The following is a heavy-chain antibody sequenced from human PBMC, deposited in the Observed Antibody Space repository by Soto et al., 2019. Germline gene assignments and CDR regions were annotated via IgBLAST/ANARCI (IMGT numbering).Heavy chain of an antibody. Sequence: QVQLQESGPGLVKPSQTLSLTCTVSGGSISSGGYYWSWIRQHPGKGLGWIGYIYYSGSTYYNPSPKGRVTISVDPSKTHFPRKLSSVTAADTAVYYWARNTKAVPQGQRRSWFAPWGQGTLVTVSS. V-gene: IGHV4-31*03. CDR2: IYYSGST. CDR1: GGSISSGGYY. CDR3: ARNTKAVPQGQRRSWFAP. D-gene: IGHD2-15*01. J-gene: IGHJ5*02.